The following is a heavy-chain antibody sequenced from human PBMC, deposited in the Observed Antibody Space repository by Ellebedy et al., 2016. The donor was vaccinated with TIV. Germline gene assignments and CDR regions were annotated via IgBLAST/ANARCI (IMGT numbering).Heavy chain of an antibody. CDR2: IPASGTGI. V-gene: IGHV3-11*01. CDR3: GSAREPGPFAYYYGMDV. CDR1: GFTFSDYY. Sequence: GESLKISCAGSGFTFSDYYMSWVRQAPGKGLEWISYIPASGTGIYYADSVKGRFTVARDNANKSLHLQLNSLRGDDTAVYYCGSAREPGPFAYYYGMDVWGQGTTVTVSS. D-gene: IGHD1-1*01. J-gene: IGHJ6*02.